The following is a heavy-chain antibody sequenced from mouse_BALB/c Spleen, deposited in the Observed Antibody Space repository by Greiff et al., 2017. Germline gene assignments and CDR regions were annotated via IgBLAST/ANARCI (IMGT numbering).Heavy chain of an antibody. D-gene: IGHD2-4*01. Sequence: EVQVVESGGGLVKPGGSLKLSCAASGFTFSSYAMSWVRQTPEKRLEWVASISSGGSTYYPDSVKGRFTISRDNARNILYLQMSSLRSEDTAMYYCARGGYDYDVDYAMDYWGQGTSVTVAS. V-gene: IGHV5-6-5*01. J-gene: IGHJ4*01. CDR3: ARGGYDYDVDYAMDY. CDR2: ISSGGST. CDR1: GFTFSSYA.